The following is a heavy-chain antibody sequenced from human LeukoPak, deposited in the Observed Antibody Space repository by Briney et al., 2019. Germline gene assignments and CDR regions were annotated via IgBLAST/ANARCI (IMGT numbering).Heavy chain of an antibody. V-gene: IGHV4-34*01. D-gene: IGHD3-9*01. CDR3: ARARPILTGPYYYYGMDV. CDR1: GGCFSGYY. CDR2: INHSGST. J-gene: IGHJ6*04. Sequence: PSETLSLTCAVYGGCFSGYYWSWIRQPPGKGLEWIGEINHSGSTNYNPSLKSRVTISVDTSKNQFSLKLSSVTAAGTAVNYCARARPILTGPYYYYGMDVWGKGTTVTVSS.